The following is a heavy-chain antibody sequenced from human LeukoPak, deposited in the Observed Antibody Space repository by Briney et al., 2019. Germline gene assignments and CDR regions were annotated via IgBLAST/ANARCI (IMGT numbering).Heavy chain of an antibody. CDR2: IYYNGNT. CDR1: DGSINSYY. Sequence: SETLSLTCSVSDGSINSYYWNWIRRPPGKGLEWIGYIYYNGNTNYSPSLKRRVTMSVDTSKNLFSLKVSSVTAAHTAVYYLSXXXXXXYXMDVWGQGTTVTVSS. CDR3: SXXXXXXYXMDV. J-gene: IGHJ6*02. V-gene: IGHV4-59*01.